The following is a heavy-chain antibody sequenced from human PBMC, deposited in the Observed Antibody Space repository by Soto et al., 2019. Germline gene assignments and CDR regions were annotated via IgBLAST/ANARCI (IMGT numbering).Heavy chain of an antibody. CDR1: GYTFTTYA. J-gene: IGHJ6*02. Sequence: SVKVSCKASGYTFTTYAIHWVRQAPGQRLEWMGWINAGNGNTRYSQKFQGRVTITRDTSASTAYMELSSLRSEDTAVYYCARGLYCSGGTCYGMYVWXQGSTVTVSS. V-gene: IGHV1-3*01. CDR3: ARGLYCSGGTCYGMYV. D-gene: IGHD2-15*01. CDR2: INAGNGNT.